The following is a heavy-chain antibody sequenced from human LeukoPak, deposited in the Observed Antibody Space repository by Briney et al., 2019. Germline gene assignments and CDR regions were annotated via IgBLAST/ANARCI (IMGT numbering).Heavy chain of an antibody. CDR1: GYTFTSYG. J-gene: IGHJ6*02. V-gene: IGHV1-18*01. Sequence: ASVKVSCKASGYTFTSYGISWVRHAPGQGLEWMGWISAYNGNTNYAQKLQGRVTMTTDTSTSTAYMELRSLRSDDTAVYYCASSTTVTEYYYYGMDVWGQGTTVTVSS. CDR2: ISAYNGNT. D-gene: IGHD4-17*01. CDR3: ASSTTVTEYYYYGMDV.